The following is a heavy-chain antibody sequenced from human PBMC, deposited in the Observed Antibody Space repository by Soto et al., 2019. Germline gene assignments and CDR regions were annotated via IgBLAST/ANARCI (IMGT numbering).Heavy chain of an antibody. CDR2: INPNSGGT. J-gene: IGHJ5*02. V-gene: IGHV1-2*02. CDR3: ARGLWFGENWFDP. Sequence: GASVKVSCKASGHTFTGYYMHWVRQAPGQGLEWMGWINPNSGGTNYAQKFQGRVTMTRDTSISTAYMELSRLRSDDTAVYYCARGLWFGENWFDPWGQGTLVTVSS. CDR1: GHTFTGYY. D-gene: IGHD3-10*01.